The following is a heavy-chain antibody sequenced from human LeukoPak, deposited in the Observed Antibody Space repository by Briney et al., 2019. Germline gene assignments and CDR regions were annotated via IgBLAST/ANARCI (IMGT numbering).Heavy chain of an antibody. CDR3: ARQHYDFWSGYSYYYYYMDV. D-gene: IGHD3-3*01. V-gene: IGHV3-7*01. J-gene: IGHJ6*03. Sequence: GGSLRLSCAASGFTFSSYWMSWVRQAPGKGLEWVANIKQDGSEKYYVDSVKGRFTISRDNAKNSLYLQMNSLRAEDTAVYYCARQHYDFWSGYSYYYYYMDVWGKGTTVTVSS. CDR1: GFTFSSYW. CDR2: IKQDGSEK.